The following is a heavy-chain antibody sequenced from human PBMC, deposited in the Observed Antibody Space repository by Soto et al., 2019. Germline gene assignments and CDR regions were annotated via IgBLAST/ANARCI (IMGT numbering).Heavy chain of an antibody. CDR3: AKDLRGSCGWSDAFDI. D-gene: IGHD6-19*01. V-gene: IGHV3-23*01. Sequence: EGSVRLSCVALGFTCSSYAMSWVRQAPGKGLEWVSAISGSGGSTHYADSVKGRFTISRDNSKNTLYLQMNSLRAEDTAIYYCAKDLRGSCGWSDAFDIWGQGTMVTVSS. CDR1: GFTCSSYA. CDR2: ISGSGGST. J-gene: IGHJ3*02.